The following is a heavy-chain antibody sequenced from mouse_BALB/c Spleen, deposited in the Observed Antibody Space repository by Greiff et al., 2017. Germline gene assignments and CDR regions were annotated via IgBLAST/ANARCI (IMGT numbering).Heavy chain of an antibody. CDR3: ARAFYYGSSPRFAY. J-gene: IGHJ3*01. Sequence: EVKLVESGGGLVKPGGSLKLSCAASGFTFSDYYMYWVRQTPEKRLEWVATISDGGSYTYYPDSVKGRFTISRDNAKNNLYLQMSSLKSEDTAMYYCARAFYYGSSPRFAYWGQGTLVTVSA. D-gene: IGHD1-1*01. CDR2: ISDGGSYT. CDR1: GFTFSDYY. V-gene: IGHV5-4*02.